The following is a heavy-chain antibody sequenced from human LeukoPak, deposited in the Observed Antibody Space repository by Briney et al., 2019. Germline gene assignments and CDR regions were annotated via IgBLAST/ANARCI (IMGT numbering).Heavy chain of an antibody. V-gene: IGHV3-21*01. CDR3: ARDRGLGLPNWFTS. CDR1: GFPFSSYS. J-gene: IGHJ5*01. Sequence: PGGSLRLSCVGSGFPFSSYSMNWVRQAPGKGLEWVSSIDLNGNHINYADSVKDRFTISRDNAKTSLFLQMDSLRVEDTAVYYCARDRGLGLPNWFTSWGQGTLVTVSS. CDR2: IDLNGNHI. D-gene: IGHD2-15*01.